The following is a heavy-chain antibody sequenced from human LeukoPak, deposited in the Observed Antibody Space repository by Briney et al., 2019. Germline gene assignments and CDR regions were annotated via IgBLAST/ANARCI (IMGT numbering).Heavy chain of an antibody. D-gene: IGHD3-22*01. V-gene: IGHV4-59*01. J-gene: IGHJ6*03. CDR2: IYYSGST. Sequence: SETLSLTCTVSGGSISSYFWSWIRQPPGKGLEWIGYIYYSGSTNYNPSLKSRVTISIDTSKNQFSLTLSSVIAADTAVYYCARAPHSSGYYGYYYYYMDVWGKGTTVTISS. CDR3: ARAPHSSGYYGYYYYYMDV. CDR1: GGSISSYF.